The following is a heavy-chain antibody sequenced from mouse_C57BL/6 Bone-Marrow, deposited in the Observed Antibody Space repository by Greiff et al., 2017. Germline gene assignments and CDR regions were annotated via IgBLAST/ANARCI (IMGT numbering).Heavy chain of an antibody. V-gene: IGHV1-74*01. Sequence: VQLQQPGAELVQPGASVKVSCKASGYTFTSYWMHWVKQRPGQGLEWIGRIHPSDSDTNYNQKFKGKSTLTVDKSTSTTYMQLSSLKSEDAAVYYCANICYDYDDPVWGTGTTVTVSS. CDR3: ANICYDYDDPV. D-gene: IGHD2-4*01. CDR1: GYTFTSYW. CDR2: IHPSDSDT. J-gene: IGHJ1*03.